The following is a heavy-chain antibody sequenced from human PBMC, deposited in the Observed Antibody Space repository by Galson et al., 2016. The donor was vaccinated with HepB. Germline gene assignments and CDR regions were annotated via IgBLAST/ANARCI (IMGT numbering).Heavy chain of an antibody. D-gene: IGHD3-16*01. CDR2: IFSHDEK. CDR1: GFSLSNVRMG. Sequence: PALVKPTQTLTLTCTVSGFSLSNVRMGVSWIRQPPRNALEWLAHIFSHDEKSYSTSLKSRLTISKDTSKSQVVLNMTNMDPVDTATYYCARGESRWGIYYYFGMDVWGQGPRSPSP. V-gene: IGHV2-26*01. CDR3: ARGESRWGIYYYFGMDV. J-gene: IGHJ6*02.